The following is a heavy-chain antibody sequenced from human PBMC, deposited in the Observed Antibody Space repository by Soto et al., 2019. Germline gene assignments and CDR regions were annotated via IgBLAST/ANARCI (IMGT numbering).Heavy chain of an antibody. CDR3: AKKVNSGPGSQYFDY. Sequence: PGESLRLSCAASGFTFSSYSMSWVRQAPGKGLEWVLGFRTSGDGGTTYYADSVKGRFTISRDNSKNMLFLQMNSLRAEDTAIYYCAKKVNSGPGSQYFDYWGQGTLVTASS. CDR1: GFTFSSYS. V-gene: IGHV3-23*01. D-gene: IGHD3-10*01. J-gene: IGHJ4*02. CDR2: FRTSGDGGTT.